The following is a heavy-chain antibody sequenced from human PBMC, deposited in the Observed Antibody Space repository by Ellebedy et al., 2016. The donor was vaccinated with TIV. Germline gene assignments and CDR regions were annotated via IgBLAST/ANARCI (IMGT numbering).Heavy chain of an antibody. CDR2: IYYSGST. Sequence: SETLSLTCTVSGGSVTSGTYYWSWIRQPPGKGLEWIGYIYYSGSTNYNPSLKSRVTISVDTSRNQFSLKLTSVTAADTAVYYCATSAVAGNFDYWGQGTLVTVSS. D-gene: IGHD6-19*01. V-gene: IGHV4-61*01. CDR1: GGSVTSGTYY. J-gene: IGHJ4*02. CDR3: ATSAVAGNFDY.